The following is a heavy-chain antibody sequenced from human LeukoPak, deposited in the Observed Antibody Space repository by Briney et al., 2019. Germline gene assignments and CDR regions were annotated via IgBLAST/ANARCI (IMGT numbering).Heavy chain of an antibody. D-gene: IGHD3-16*02. V-gene: IGHV4-34*01. CDR3: ASAYYVWGSYRRRNFDY. CDR2: INHSGST. Sequence: SETLSLTCAVYGGSFSGYYWSWIRQPPGKGLEWIGEINHSGSTNYNPSLKSRVTISVDTSKNQFSLKLCSVTAADTAVYYCASAYYVWGSYRRRNFDYWGQGTLVTVSS. CDR1: GGSFSGYY. J-gene: IGHJ4*02.